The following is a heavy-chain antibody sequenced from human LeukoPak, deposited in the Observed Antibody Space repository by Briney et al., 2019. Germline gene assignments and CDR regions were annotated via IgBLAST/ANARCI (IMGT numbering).Heavy chain of an antibody. J-gene: IGHJ4*02. Sequence: PSETLSLTCTVSGGSISSYYWSWIRQPPGKGLEWIGYIYYSGSTNYNPSLKTRVAISVDASKNQFSLRLSSVSAADTAVYYCARSRGYSYGYQVDYWGQGTLVTVSS. CDR1: GGSISSYY. CDR3: ARSRGYSYGYQVDY. CDR2: IYYSGST. V-gene: IGHV4-59*08. D-gene: IGHD5-18*01.